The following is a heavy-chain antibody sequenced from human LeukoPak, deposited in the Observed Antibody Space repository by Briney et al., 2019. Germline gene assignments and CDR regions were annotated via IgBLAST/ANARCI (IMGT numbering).Heavy chain of an antibody. CDR3: ASVGDYGGNGDAFDI. J-gene: IGHJ3*02. CDR2: IYYSGRT. V-gene: IGHV4-59*11. D-gene: IGHD4-23*01. Sequence: SETLSLTCTVSGGSISSHYWSWIRQPPGKGLEGSGYIYYSGRTNYNPSLTSRVAISVDTTKYQFSLKLSSVATADTAVYYCASVGDYGGNGDAFDIWGQGTMVTVSS. CDR1: GGSISSHY.